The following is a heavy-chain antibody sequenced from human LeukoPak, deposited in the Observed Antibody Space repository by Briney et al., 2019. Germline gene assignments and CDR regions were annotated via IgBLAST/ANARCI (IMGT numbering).Heavy chain of an antibody. CDR2: ISWNSGSI. D-gene: IGHD6-13*01. CDR1: GFTFDDYA. Sequence: PGGSLRLSCAASGFTFDDYAMHWVRQAPGKGLEWVSGISWNSGSIGYADSVKGRFTISRDNAKNSLYLQMNSLRAEDTALYYCAKDKGFSSSSYGDRGAWEYYFDYWGQGTLVTVSS. CDR3: AKDKGFSSSSYGDRGAWEYYFDY. V-gene: IGHV3-9*01. J-gene: IGHJ4*02.